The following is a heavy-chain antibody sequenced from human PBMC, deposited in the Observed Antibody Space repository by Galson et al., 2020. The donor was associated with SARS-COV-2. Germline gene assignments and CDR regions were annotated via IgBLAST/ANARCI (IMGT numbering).Heavy chain of an antibody. J-gene: IGHJ4*02. V-gene: IGHV4-4*07. D-gene: IGHD1-7*01. CDR3: ARDENYGLFDY. CDR2: MYISGST. Sequence: TSETLSLTCTVSGDSISNNYWNWIRQPAGKGLEWIGRMYISGSTNYNPSLRSRVTMSLDTSKNQFSLKLNSVTAADTAVYYCARDENYGLFDYWGQGTLVTVSS. CDR1: GDSISNNY.